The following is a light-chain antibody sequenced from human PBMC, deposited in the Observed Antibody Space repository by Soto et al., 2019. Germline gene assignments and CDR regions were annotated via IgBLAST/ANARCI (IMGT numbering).Light chain of an antibody. V-gene: IGKV1-12*01. Sequence: IQLTQSPSSVSASVGDRVTITCRASQGISNWLAWYQQKPGKAPKLLIYGASTLQSGVPSRFSGSGSGTDFTLTIGSLHPEDFATYYCLQDYNYPYTFGQGTKLEIK. J-gene: IGKJ2*01. CDR1: QGISNW. CDR2: GAS. CDR3: LQDYNYPYT.